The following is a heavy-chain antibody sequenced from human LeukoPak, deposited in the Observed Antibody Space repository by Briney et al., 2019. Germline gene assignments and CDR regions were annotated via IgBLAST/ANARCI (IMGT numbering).Heavy chain of an antibody. CDR2: ISYDGSNK. V-gene: IGHV3-30*03. Sequence: GGSLRLSCAASGFTFSSYGMHWVRQAPGKGLEWVAVISYDGSNKYYADSVKGRFTISRDNSKNTLYLQMNSLRAEDTAVYYCARDGRGVDHAFDIWGQGTMVTVSS. J-gene: IGHJ3*02. CDR3: ARDGRGVDHAFDI. CDR1: GFTFSSYG. D-gene: IGHD3-10*01.